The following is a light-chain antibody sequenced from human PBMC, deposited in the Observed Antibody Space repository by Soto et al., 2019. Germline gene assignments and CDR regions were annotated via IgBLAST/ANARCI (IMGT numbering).Light chain of an antibody. J-gene: IGLJ3*02. CDR1: SGHSTYA. Sequence: QSVLTQSPSASASLGASVKLTCTLDSGHSTYAIAWHQQQPEKGPRYLMKVNSDGGHTKGDGIPERFSGSSSGAERYLAIFSLQSEDEADYYCQTWGAGIRVVGGGTEVAVL. CDR3: QTWGAGIRV. V-gene: IGLV4-69*01. CDR2: VNSDGGH.